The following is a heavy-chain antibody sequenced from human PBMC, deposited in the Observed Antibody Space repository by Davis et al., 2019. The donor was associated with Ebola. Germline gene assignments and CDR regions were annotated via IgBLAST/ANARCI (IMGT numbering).Heavy chain of an antibody. J-gene: IGHJ6*04. CDR3: AREIIVVVVAAHSGDYYYGMDV. CDR1: GYTFTSYY. Sequence: ASVKVSCKASGYTFTSYYMHWVRQAPGQGLEWMGIINPSGGSTSYAQKFQGRVTMTRDTSTSTVYMELSSLRSEDTAVYYCAREIIVVVVAAHSGDYYYGMDVWGRGTTVTVSS. D-gene: IGHD2-15*01. CDR2: INPSGGST. V-gene: IGHV1-46*01.